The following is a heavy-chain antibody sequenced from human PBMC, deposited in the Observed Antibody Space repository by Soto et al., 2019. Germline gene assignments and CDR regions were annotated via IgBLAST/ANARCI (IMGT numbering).Heavy chain of an antibody. Sequence: SETLSLTCAVYGGSFSGYYWSWIRQPPGKGLEWIGEINHSGSTNYNPSLKSRVTISVDTSKNQFSLKLSSATAADTAVYYCASSGYYDILTGYYSRWGQGTLVTVSS. CDR1: GGSFSGYY. D-gene: IGHD3-9*01. CDR3: ASSGYYDILTGYYSR. V-gene: IGHV4-34*01. CDR2: INHSGST. J-gene: IGHJ4*02.